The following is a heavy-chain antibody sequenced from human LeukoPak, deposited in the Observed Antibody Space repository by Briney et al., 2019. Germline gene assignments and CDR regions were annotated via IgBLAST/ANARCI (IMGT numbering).Heavy chain of an antibody. CDR3: ARAASERYFDWLLSYYGMGV. J-gene: IGHJ6*02. V-gene: IGHV3-21*01. CDR2: ISSSSSYI. D-gene: IGHD3-9*01. CDR1: GFTFSSYS. Sequence: SGGSLRLSCAASGFTFSSYSMNWVRQAPGKGLEWVSSISSSSSYIYYADSVKGRFTISRDNAKNSLYLQMNSLRAEDTAVYYCARAASERYFDWLLSYYGMGVWGQGTTVTVSS.